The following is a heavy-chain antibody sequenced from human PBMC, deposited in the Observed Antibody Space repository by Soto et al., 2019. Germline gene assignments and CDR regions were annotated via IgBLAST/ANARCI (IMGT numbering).Heavy chain of an antibody. CDR3: AREVAAAEYMDV. D-gene: IGHD6-13*01. J-gene: IGHJ6*03. V-gene: IGHV3-33*01. CDR1: GFTFSSYG. Sequence: PGESLKISCAASGFTFSSYGMHWVRQAPDKGLEWVAVIWYDGSNKYYADSVKGRFTISRDNSKNTLYLQMNSLRAEDTAVYYCAREVAAAEYMDVWGKGTTVTVSS. CDR2: IWYDGSNK.